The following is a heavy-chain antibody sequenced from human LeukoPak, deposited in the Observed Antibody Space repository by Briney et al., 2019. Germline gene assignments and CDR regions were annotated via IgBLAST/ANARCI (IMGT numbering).Heavy chain of an antibody. J-gene: IGHJ4*02. CDR2: ISYDESDK. V-gene: IGHV3-30*18. CDR3: AKDFRRADYYDSNGYYRMIDY. CDR1: GFTFRNYG. D-gene: IGHD3-22*01. Sequence: GGSLRLSCAVSGFTFRNYGMHWVRQAPGKGLEWVAVISYDESDKYYGDSVKGRFTISRDNSKNTLFLQMNSLRAEDMAVYFCAKDFRRADYYDSNGYYRMIDYWGQGTLVTVSS.